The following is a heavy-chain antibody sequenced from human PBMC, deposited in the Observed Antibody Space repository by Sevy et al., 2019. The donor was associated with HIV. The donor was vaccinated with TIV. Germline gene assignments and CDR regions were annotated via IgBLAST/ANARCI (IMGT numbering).Heavy chain of an antibody. V-gene: IGHV3-7*03. D-gene: IGHD2-2*01. CDR2: IKRDGSEK. Sequence: GGSLRLSCAASGFTFSNYWMSWVRQAPGKGLEWVAHIKRDGSEKYYVDSVKGGFTTSRDNAQNSLYLQMNSLRAEATAVYYCARDCSSTTCLWGLDVWGQGTTVTVSS. CDR1: GFTFSNYW. J-gene: IGHJ6*02. CDR3: ARDCSSTTCLWGLDV.